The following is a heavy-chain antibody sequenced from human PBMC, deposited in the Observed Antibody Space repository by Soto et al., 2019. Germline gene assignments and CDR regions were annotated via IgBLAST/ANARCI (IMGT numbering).Heavy chain of an antibody. D-gene: IGHD5-18*01. Sequence: QVQLVQSGAEVKKPGSSVKVSCKASGGTFSSYAISWVRQAPGQGLEWMGGIIPIFGTANYAQKFQGRVTITADKSTSTAYMELSSLRSEDTAVYYCASLPQSVEMATAMGDYWGQGTLVTVSS. CDR3: ASLPQSVEMATAMGDY. CDR1: GGTFSSYA. V-gene: IGHV1-69*06. J-gene: IGHJ4*02. CDR2: IIPIFGTA.